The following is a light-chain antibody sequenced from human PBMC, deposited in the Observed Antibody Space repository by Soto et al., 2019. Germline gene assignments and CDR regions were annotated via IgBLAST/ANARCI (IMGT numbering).Light chain of an antibody. CDR1: QSVNNY. CDR2: DAS. V-gene: IGKV3-11*01. Sequence: EIVLTQSPATLSLSPGERATLSCRASQSVNNYLAWYQQKPGQAPRLLISDASNRATGIPARFSGSRSGTDLTLTIRSLVPEDFAVYYCQQRRSWPPAFGGGTKVEIK. J-gene: IGKJ4*01. CDR3: QQRRSWPPA.